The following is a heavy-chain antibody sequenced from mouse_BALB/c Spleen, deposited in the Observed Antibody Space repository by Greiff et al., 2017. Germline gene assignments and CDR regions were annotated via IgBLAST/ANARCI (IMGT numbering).Heavy chain of an antibody. CDR1: GFTFSSYA. J-gene: IGHJ2*01. Sequence: EVQLVESGGGLVKPGGSLKLSCAASGFTFSSYAMSWVRQTPEKRLEWVATISSGGSYTYYPDSVKGRFTISRDNAKNTLYLQMSSLRSEDTAMYYCARPTPCDYWGQGTTLTVSS. CDR2: ISSGGSYT. V-gene: IGHV5-9-3*01. CDR3: ARPTPCDY.